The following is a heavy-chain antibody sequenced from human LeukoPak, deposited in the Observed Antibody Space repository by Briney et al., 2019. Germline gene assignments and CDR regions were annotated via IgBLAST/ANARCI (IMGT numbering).Heavy chain of an antibody. J-gene: IGHJ1*01. Sequence: GRSLRLSCAASGFTFDDYAMHWVRQAPGKGLEWVSGISWNSGSIGCADSVKGRFTISRDNAKNSLYLQMNSLRAEDTALYYCAKADTAMAEEYFQHWGQGTLVTVSS. CDR3: AKADTAMAEEYFQH. CDR2: ISWNSGSI. V-gene: IGHV3-9*01. D-gene: IGHD5-18*01. CDR1: GFTFDDYA.